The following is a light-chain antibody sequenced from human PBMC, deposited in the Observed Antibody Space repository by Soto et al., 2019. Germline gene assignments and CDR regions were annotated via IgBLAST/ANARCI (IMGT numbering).Light chain of an antibody. CDR1: QSISSN. CDR2: GAS. Sequence: EIVMTQSPATLAVSPGERATLSCRASQSISSNLAWYQQKPGQAPRLLIYGASTRATGIPARFSGSGSGSEFTLTISSLQSEDFAVYYCQQYNNCPPYTFGQGPKLEMK. J-gene: IGKJ2*01. V-gene: IGKV3-15*01. CDR3: QQYNNCPPYT.